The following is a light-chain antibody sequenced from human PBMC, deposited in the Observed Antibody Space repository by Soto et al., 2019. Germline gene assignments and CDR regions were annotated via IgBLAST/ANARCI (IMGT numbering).Light chain of an antibody. CDR3: QKYDSAPYT. V-gene: IGKV1-27*01. Sequence: DIQMTQFPSSLSAFVGDTVTITCRASQGIRKYLAWYEQKAGKVPNLLIYAASSLQSGVPSRFSGSGSGTDFTLTISNLQPEDVGTYYCQKYDSAPYTFGPGTKLEI. CDR1: QGIRKY. CDR2: AAS. J-gene: IGKJ2*01.